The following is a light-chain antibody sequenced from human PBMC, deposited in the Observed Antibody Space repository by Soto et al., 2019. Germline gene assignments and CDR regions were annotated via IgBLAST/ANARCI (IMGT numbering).Light chain of an antibody. CDR1: SSDIGASNY. J-gene: IGLJ3*02. CDR2: EVS. Sequence: QSALTQPASVSGSPGQSITISCTGTSSDIGASNYVSWYQQHPGKAPKLMISEVSSPPSGVSNRFSGSKSGSTASLTISGLQAEDEADYYCTSYTTTTTWVFGGGTKLTVL. V-gene: IGLV2-14*01. CDR3: TSYTTTTTWV.